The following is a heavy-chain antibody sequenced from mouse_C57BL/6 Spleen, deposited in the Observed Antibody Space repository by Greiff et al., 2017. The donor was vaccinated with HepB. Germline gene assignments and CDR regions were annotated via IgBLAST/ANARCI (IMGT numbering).Heavy chain of an antibody. J-gene: IGHJ3*01. Sequence: QVQLQQPGAELVRPGTSVKLSCKASGYTFTSYWMHWVKQRPGQGLEWIGVIDPSDSYTNYNQKFKGKATLTVDTSSSTAYMQLSSLTSEDSAVYYCARKDGGYYDWFAYWGQGTLVTVSA. CDR2: IDPSDSYT. CDR1: GYTFTSYW. D-gene: IGHD2-3*01. V-gene: IGHV1-59*01. CDR3: ARKDGGYYDWFAY.